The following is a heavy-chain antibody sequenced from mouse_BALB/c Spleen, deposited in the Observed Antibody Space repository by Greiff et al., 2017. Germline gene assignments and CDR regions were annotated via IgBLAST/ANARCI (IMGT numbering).Heavy chain of an antibody. Sequence: QVHVKQSGPELVKPGASVKMSCKASGYTFTRYYIHWVKQRPGQGLEWIGWIYPGDGSTKYNEKFKGKTTLTADKSSSTAYMLLSSLTSEDSAIYFCARMDRDDDLDYWGQGTTLTVSS. V-gene: IGHV1S56*01. CDR2: IYPGDGST. J-gene: IGHJ2*01. D-gene: IGHD2-14*01. CDR3: ARMDRDDDLDY. CDR1: GYTFTRYY.